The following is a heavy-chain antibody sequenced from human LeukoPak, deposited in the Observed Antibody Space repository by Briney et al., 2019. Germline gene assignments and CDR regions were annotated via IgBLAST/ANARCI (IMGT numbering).Heavy chain of an antibody. J-gene: IGHJ4*02. CDR1: GYTFTSYY. V-gene: IGHV1-46*01. Sequence: ASVKVSCKASGYTFTSYYMHWVRQAPGQGLEWMGIINPSGGSTSYAQKFQGRVTITRNTSISTAYMELSSLRSEDTAVYYCATDYGGNARVDYWGQGTLVTVSS. CDR2: INPSGGST. D-gene: IGHD4-23*01. CDR3: ATDYGGNARVDY.